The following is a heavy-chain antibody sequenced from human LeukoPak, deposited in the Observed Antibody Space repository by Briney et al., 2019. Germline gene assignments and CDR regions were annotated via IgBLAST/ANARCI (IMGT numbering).Heavy chain of an antibody. CDR3: ARVEEGTTLDYYYMDV. Sequence: GGSLRLSCAASGFTFRNYYMSWIRQAPGKGLEWVSYISSSGSTIYYADSVKGRFTISRDNAKNSLYLQMNSLRAEDTAVYYCARVEEGTTLDYYYMDVWGKGTTVTVSS. D-gene: IGHD4-23*01. V-gene: IGHV3-11*01. J-gene: IGHJ6*03. CDR2: ISSSGSTI. CDR1: GFTFRNYY.